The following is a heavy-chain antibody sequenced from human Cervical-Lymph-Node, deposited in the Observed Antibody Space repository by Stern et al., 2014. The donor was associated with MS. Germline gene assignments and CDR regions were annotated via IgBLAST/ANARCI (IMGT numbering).Heavy chain of an antibody. CDR1: GYTFTSYW. Sequence: VQLVQSGPEVKRPGESLKISCQASGYTFTSYWIGWVRQMPGKGLEWIAIIFPGGSDIRYSPSFQGQVTTSAHKSSSPAYLQWNNLKASDTAIYYCARQRYFDYWGQGTLVTVSS. V-gene: IGHV5-51*01. CDR3: ARQRYFDY. J-gene: IGHJ4*02. CDR2: IFPGGSDI.